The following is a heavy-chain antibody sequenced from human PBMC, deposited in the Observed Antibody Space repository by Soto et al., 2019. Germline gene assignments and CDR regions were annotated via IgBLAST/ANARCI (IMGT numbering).Heavy chain of an antibody. J-gene: IGHJ6*02. V-gene: IGHV3-15*01. CDR3: TTEYSSLASSYYGMDV. CDR1: GFTFSNVW. CDR2: IKSKTDGGTT. Sequence: EVQLVESGGGLVKPGGYLRVSCAASGFTFSNVWMSWVRQAPGKGLEWVGRIKSKTDGGTTDYAAPVKGRFTVSRDDSKTTLYLQMNSLKTEDTPVYYCTTEYSSLASSYYGMDVWGQGTTVTVSS. D-gene: IGHD6-6*01.